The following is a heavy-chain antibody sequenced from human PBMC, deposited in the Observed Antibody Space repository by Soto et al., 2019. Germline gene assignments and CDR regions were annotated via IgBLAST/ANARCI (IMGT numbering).Heavy chain of an antibody. D-gene: IGHD3-22*01. CDR2: IYYSGST. CDR3: ARHSSGYYYYFDQ. CDR1: GVSISSYY. Sequence: SETLSLTCTVSGVSISSYYWSWIRQPPGKGLEWIGYIYYSGSTNYNPSLKSRVTMSVDTSKNQFSLEVRSVTAADTAVYYCARHSSGYYYYFDQWGQGTQVTVSS. J-gene: IGHJ4*02. V-gene: IGHV4-59*01.